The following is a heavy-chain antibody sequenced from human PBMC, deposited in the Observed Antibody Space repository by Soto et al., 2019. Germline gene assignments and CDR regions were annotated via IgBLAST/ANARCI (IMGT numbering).Heavy chain of an antibody. Sequence: GGSLRLSCAASGFTFSSYSMNWVRQAPGKGLEWVSYISSSSSTIYYADSVKGRFTISRDNAKNSLYLQMNSLRAEDTAVYYCAREAGDLIVTYYYYYYMDVWGKGTTVTVSS. CDR2: ISSSSSTI. CDR1: GFTFSSYS. D-gene: IGHD7-27*01. J-gene: IGHJ6*03. V-gene: IGHV3-48*01. CDR3: AREAGDLIVTYYYYYYMDV.